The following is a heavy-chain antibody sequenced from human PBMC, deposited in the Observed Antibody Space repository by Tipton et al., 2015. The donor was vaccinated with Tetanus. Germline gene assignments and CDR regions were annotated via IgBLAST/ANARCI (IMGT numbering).Heavy chain of an antibody. CDR1: GYIFTDNW. Sequence: VQLVQSGAEVKKPGESLKISCKGSGYIFTDNWLGWVRQMPGKGLEWMGIIYPGDSDTRYSPSFQGQVTIPVDKSISTAYLQWSSLKASDTAMYYCARRGYCSTTSCSAPLDYWGQGTLVTVSS. CDR3: ARRGYCSTTSCSAPLDY. CDR2: IYPGDSDT. J-gene: IGHJ4*02. D-gene: IGHD2-2*01. V-gene: IGHV5-51*01.